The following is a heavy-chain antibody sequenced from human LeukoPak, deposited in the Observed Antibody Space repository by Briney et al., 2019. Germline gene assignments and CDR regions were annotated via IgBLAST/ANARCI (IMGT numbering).Heavy chain of an antibody. CDR3: AKDLYGSSWSFDY. CDR1: GFTFDDYA. J-gene: IGHJ4*02. V-gene: IGHV3-9*01. Sequence: GGSLRLSCAASGFTFDDYAMHWVRQAPGKGLEWVSGISWNSGSIGYADSVKGRFTISRDNAKNSLYLQMNSLRAEDTALYYCAKDLYGSSWSFDYWGQGSLVTVSS. CDR2: ISWNSGSI. D-gene: IGHD6-13*01.